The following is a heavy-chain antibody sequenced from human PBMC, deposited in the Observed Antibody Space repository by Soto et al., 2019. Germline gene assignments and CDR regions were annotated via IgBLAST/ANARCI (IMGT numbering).Heavy chain of an antibody. V-gene: IGHV1-3*01. CDR1: GYTFTSYA. J-gene: IGHJ4*02. CDR2: INAGNGNT. Sequence: ASVKVSCKASGYTFTSYAMHWVRQAPGQRLEWMGWINAGNGNTEYSQKFQGRVTITRDTSASTAYMGLSSLRSEDTAVYYCARVRVYYDSSGYYLYWGQGTLVTVSS. D-gene: IGHD3-22*01. CDR3: ARVRVYYDSSGYYLY.